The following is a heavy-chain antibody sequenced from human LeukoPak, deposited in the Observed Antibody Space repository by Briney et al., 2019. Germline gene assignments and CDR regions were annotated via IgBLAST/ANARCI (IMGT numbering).Heavy chain of an antibody. CDR2: ISGSGGST. CDR3: AKVGSSGYYEDY. V-gene: IGHV3-23*01. CDR1: GITLSNYG. D-gene: IGHD3-22*01. J-gene: IGHJ4*02. Sequence: GGSLRLSCVVSGITLSNYGMSWVRQAPGKGLEWVSAISGSGGSTYYADSVKGRFTISRDNSKNTLYLQMNSLRAEDTAVYYCAKVGSSGYYEDYWGQGTLVTVSS.